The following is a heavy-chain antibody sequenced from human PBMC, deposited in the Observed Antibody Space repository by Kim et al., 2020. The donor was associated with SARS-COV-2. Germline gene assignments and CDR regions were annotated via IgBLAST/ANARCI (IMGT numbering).Heavy chain of an antibody. CDR3: AKAGGPSCYNHLDN. V-gene: IGHV3-23*01. D-gene: IGHD2-2*02. CDR1: GFTLGNYA. CDR2: VSGSGDRT. J-gene: IGHJ4*02. Sequence: GGSLRLSCEASGFTLGNYAMGWARLAPGRGLEWVSVVSGSGDRTYYADSVKGRFTISRDNSKSTLYLQMNSLKVEDTAIYYCAKAGGPSCYNHLDNWGQGTLVTVSS.